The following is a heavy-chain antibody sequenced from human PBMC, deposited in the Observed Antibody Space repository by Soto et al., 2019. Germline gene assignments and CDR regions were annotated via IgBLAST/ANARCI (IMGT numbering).Heavy chain of an antibody. Sequence: TSETLSLTCPVSGGSISSGDFYWSWIRQPPGKGLEWIGYIYYSGSTYYNPSLKSRVTISLDMSENQFSLKLSSVTAADTAVYYCASSFFTSVGIFPYWGQGTLVTVSS. CDR1: GGSISSGDFY. V-gene: IGHV4-30-4*01. D-gene: IGHD1-26*01. CDR2: IYYSGST. J-gene: IGHJ4*02. CDR3: ASSFFTSVGIFPY.